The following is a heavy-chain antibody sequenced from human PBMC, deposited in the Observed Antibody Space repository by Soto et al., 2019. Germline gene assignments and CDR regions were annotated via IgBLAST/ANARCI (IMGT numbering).Heavy chain of an antibody. Sequence: QIQLQESGPGLVRPSQTLSLTCTVSGGSLNSEHYHWTWIRQAPGKGLEWIGYIHYTGSVRYNPSLQSRITMSVDTSKYLFSLNLSSVTAADTAVYFCVREDDGGDRDYYGLDVWGQGTMVTVSS. D-gene: IGHD2-21*02. CDR2: IHYTGSV. V-gene: IGHV4-30-4*01. J-gene: IGHJ6*02. CDR3: VREDDGGDRDYYGLDV. CDR1: GGSLNSEHYH.